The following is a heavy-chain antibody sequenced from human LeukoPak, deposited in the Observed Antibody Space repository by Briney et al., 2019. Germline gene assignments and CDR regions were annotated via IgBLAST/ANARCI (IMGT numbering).Heavy chain of an antibody. D-gene: IGHD6-19*01. CDR1: GGSISSYY. J-gene: IGHJ4*02. Sequence: KPSETLSLTCTVSGGSISSYYWSWIRQPPGKGLEWIGYIYYSGSTNYNPSLKSRVTISVDTSKNQFSLKLSSVAAADTAVYYCARGGSSGWYAHYWGQGTLVTVSS. CDR3: ARGGSSGWYAHY. V-gene: IGHV4-59*01. CDR2: IYYSGST.